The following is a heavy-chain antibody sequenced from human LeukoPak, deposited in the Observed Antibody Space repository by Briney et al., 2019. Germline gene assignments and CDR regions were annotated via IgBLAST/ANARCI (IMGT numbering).Heavy chain of an antibody. J-gene: IGHJ3*02. CDR2: INTDGSST. CDR3: VKLGYYWGNDAFDI. CDR1: RFNFRSYW. Sequence: GGSLRLSCAASRFNFRSYWMHWVRQAPGKGLVWVSRINTDGSSTSYADSVKGRFTISRDTAKNTLYLQMNSLRAEDTAVYYCVKLGYYWGNDAFDIWGQGTMVTVSS. V-gene: IGHV3-74*01. D-gene: IGHD3-16*01.